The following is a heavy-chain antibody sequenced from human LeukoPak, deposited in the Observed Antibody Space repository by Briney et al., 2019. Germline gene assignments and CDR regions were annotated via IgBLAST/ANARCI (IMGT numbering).Heavy chain of an antibody. CDR2: IRSKAYGGTT. D-gene: IGHD3-22*01. Sequence: GGSLRLSCTASGFTFGDYAMSWVRQAPGKGLEGVGFIRSKAYGGTTEYAASVKGRFTISRDDSKSIAYLQMNSLKTEDTAVYYCTGDSSGYSPAFDYWGQGTLVTVSS. J-gene: IGHJ4*02. V-gene: IGHV3-49*04. CDR3: TGDSSGYSPAFDY. CDR1: GFTFGDYA.